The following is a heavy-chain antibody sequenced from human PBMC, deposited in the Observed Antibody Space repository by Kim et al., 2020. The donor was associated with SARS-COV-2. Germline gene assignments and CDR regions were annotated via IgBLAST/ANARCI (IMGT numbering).Heavy chain of an antibody. CDR2: IFYSGTT. CDR1: GGSIIDDY. Sequence: SETLSLTCTVSGGSIIDDYWSWIRQPPGKGLEWIGNIFYSGTTKFNPSLKSRVTISVDTAKNQFSLKLSSVTAADTAVYYCARSEALPVRVGGSGYHYG. V-gene: IGHV4-59*13. CDR3: ARSEALPVRVGGSGYHYG. J-gene: IGHJ6*01. D-gene: IGHD3-10*01.